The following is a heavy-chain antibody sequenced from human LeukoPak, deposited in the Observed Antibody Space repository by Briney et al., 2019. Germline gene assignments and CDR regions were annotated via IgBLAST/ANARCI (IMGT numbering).Heavy chain of an antibody. Sequence: PGGSLRLSCAASGFTFSSYSMNWVRQAPGKGLEWVSYISSSSSAIYYADSVKGRFTISRDNTKNSLYLQMNSLRAEDTAVYYCARSTMVVTRGWYFDLWGRGTLVTVSS. CDR3: ARSTMVVTRGWYFDL. D-gene: IGHD4-23*01. CDR1: GFTFSSYS. CDR2: ISSSSSAI. V-gene: IGHV3-48*01. J-gene: IGHJ2*01.